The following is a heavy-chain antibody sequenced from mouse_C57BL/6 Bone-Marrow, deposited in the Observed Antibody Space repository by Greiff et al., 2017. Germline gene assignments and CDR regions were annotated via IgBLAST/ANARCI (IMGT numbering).Heavy chain of an antibody. CDR3: AIPVYYGYDVVYAMDY. D-gene: IGHD2-2*01. Sequence: QVHVKQSGPGLVQPSQSLSITCTVSGFSLTSYGVHWVRQSPGKGLEWLGVLWSGGSTDYNAAFISRLSISKDNSKSPVFFKMSSLQADDTAIYYCAIPVYYGYDVVYAMDYWGQGTSVTVSS. CDR2: LWSGGST. V-gene: IGHV2-2*01. J-gene: IGHJ4*01. CDR1: GFSLTSYG.